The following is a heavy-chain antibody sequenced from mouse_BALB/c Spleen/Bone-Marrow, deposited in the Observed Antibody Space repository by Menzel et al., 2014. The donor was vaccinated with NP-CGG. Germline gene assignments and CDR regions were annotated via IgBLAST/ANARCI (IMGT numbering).Heavy chain of an antibody. V-gene: IGHV1S34*01. CDR2: ISCYNGAT. Sequence: PVKTGASVKISCKASGYSFTGYYMHWVKQSHGKSLEWIGYISCYNGATSYNQKFKGKATFTVDTSSSTAYMQFNSLTSEDSAVYYCARGDGYYVDFDYWGQGTTLTVSS. J-gene: IGHJ2*01. CDR3: ARGDGYYVDFDY. CDR1: GYSFTGYY. D-gene: IGHD2-3*01.